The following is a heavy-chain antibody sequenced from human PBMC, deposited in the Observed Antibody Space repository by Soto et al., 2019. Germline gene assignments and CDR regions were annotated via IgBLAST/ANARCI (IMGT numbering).Heavy chain of an antibody. CDR2: ISGGADST. Sequence: EVQLLESGGVLVQPGGSLRLSCAASGFTFSTYAMSWVRQAPGKGLEWVSAISGGADSTYYADSVKGRFTISRDNSKSTLYLQMNSLRAEDTALYYCAKEEALVGAGYFDYWGQGTLVTVSS. CDR1: GFTFSTYA. D-gene: IGHD3-9*01. V-gene: IGHV3-23*01. J-gene: IGHJ4*02. CDR3: AKEEALVGAGYFDY.